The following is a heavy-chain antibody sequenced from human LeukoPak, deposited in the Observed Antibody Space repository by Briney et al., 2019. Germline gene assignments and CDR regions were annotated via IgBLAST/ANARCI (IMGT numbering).Heavy chain of an antibody. V-gene: IGHV4-34*01. J-gene: IGHJ6*02. CDR3: ARVLQYYGSGYYYYYYGMDV. CDR1: GGSFSGYY. CDR2: INHSGST. Sequence: SETPSLTCAVYGGSFSGYYWSWIRQPPGKGLEWIGEINHSGSTNYNPSLKSRVTISVDTSKNQFSLKLSSVTAADTAVYYCARVLQYYGSGYYYYYYGMDVWGRGTTVTVSS. D-gene: IGHD3-10*01.